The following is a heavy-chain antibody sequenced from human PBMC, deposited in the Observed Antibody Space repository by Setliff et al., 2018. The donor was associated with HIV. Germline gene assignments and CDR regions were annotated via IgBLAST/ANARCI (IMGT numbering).Heavy chain of an antibody. CDR1: GYSISTAYY. D-gene: IGHD3-3*01. CDR3: MRGRSITIFGVAYFDF. Sequence: PSETLSLTCAVSGYSISTAYYWGWIRQPPGKGPEWIGSVYHSGTTYYNPSLKSRVTISVDMSNNQFSLKVTSVTAADTAVYYCMRGRSITIFGVAYFDFWGQGTQVTVSS. CDR2: VYHSGTT. J-gene: IGHJ4*02. V-gene: IGHV4-38-2*01.